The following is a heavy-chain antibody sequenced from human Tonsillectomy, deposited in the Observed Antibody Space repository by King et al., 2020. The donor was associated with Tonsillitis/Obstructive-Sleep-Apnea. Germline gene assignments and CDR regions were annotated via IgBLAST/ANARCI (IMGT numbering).Heavy chain of an antibody. V-gene: IGHV4-59*08. CDR3: ARHNPQDNWNYDV. J-gene: IGHJ4*02. CDR2: ITYLGYT. CDR1: AGSIGSDY. D-gene: IGHD1-7*01. Sequence: VQLQESGPGLVKPSETLSLTCTVSAGSIGSDYWSWIRKPQGKGLDWIGYITYLGYTRYNPSLNSRVTTSVDTSMNPFSLKLSSVTAAYTAVYYCARHNPQDNWNYDVWGQGTLVTVSS.